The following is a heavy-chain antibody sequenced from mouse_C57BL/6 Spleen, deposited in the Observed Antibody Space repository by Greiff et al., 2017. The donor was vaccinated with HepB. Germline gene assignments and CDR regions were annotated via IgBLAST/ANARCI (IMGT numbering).Heavy chain of an antibody. CDR2: IYPSDSET. CDR1: GYTFTSYW. Sequence: QVQLQQPGAELVRPGSSVKLSCKASGYTFTSYWMDWVKQRPGQGLEWIGNIYPSDSETHYNQKFKDKATLTVDKSSSTAYMQLSSLTSEDSAVYYCARVGDGYYFDYWGQGTTLTVSS. D-gene: IGHD2-3*01. CDR3: ARVGDGYYFDY. J-gene: IGHJ2*01. V-gene: IGHV1-61*01.